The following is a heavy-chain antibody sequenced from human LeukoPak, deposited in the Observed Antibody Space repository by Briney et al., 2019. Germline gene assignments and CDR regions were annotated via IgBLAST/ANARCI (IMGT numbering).Heavy chain of an antibody. V-gene: IGHV4-59*02. CDR2: IDDSGNT. Sequence: SETLSLTCTVSGGSVNNYFWSWIRRPPGKGLEWIGYIDDSGNTDYNPSLKSQVSISIAKSKNQFFLKLSSVTAADTAMYYCARSDYYGSGSHTVFDAFDIWGQGTRVTVSS. CDR3: ARSDYYGSGSHTVFDAFDI. CDR1: GGSVNNYF. J-gene: IGHJ3*02. D-gene: IGHD3-10*01.